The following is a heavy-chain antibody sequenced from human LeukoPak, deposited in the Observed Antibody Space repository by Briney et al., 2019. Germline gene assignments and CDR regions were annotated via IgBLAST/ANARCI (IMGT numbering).Heavy chain of an antibody. Sequence: ASVKVSCKASGYTFTSYYMHWVRQAPGQGLEWMGIINPSGGSTSYAQKFQGRVTMTRDMSTSTVYMELSSLRSEDTAVYYCARATMVRGVIILLDYWGQGTLVTVSS. D-gene: IGHD3-10*01. CDR2: INPSGGST. V-gene: IGHV1-46*01. CDR1: GYTFTSYY. CDR3: ARATMVRGVIILLDY. J-gene: IGHJ4*02.